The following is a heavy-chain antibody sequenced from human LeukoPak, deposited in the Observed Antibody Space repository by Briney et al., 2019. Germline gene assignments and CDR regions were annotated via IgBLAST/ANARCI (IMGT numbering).Heavy chain of an antibody. CDR1: GFTFSNFG. D-gene: IGHD6-19*01. Sequence: GGSLRLSCTASGFTFSNFGMSWVRQAPGKGLDWVSFISGNGQNTYYADSVKGRFTISRDSSKTVFLQMNSLRGDDTAVYYCAKGYCSGWYDFDSWSQGTLVTVAS. J-gene: IGHJ4*02. CDR2: ISGNGQNT. V-gene: IGHV3-23*01. CDR3: AKGYCSGWYDFDS.